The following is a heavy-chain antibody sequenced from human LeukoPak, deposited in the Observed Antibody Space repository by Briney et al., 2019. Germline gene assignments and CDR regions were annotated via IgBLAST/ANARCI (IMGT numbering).Heavy chain of an antibody. D-gene: IGHD3-3*01. CDR1: GGSISSGGYY. V-gene: IGHV4-30-2*01. J-gene: IGHJ4*02. CDR3: ARGEIGTIFGVVIPANYFDY. Sequence: SETLSLTCTVSGGSISSGGYYWSWIRQPPGKGLEWIGYIYHSGSTYYNPSLKSRVTISVDRSKNQFSLKLSSVTAADTAVYYCARGEIGTIFGVVIPANYFDYWGQGTLVTVSS. CDR2: IYHSGST.